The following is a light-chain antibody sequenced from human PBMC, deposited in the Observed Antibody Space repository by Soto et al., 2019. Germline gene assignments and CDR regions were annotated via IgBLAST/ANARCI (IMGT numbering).Light chain of an antibody. J-gene: IGKJ5*01. CDR3: QRHDNSLFT. CDR2: AAS. Sequence: DIQMTQSPSSLSASVGDRVTITCRASQGISDSLAWYQQKAGEVPRLLIYAASTLEPGVPSRFSGRGSGTDFTLTISSLQPEDVATYYCQRHDNSLFTF. CDR1: QGISDS. V-gene: IGKV1-27*01.